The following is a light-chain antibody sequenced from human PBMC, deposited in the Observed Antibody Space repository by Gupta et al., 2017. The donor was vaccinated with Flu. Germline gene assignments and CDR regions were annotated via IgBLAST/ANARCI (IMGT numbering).Light chain of an antibody. CDR2: EAT. V-gene: IGLV2-23*01. Sequence: QSALTQPASVSGSPGQSITISCTATSRDIGNYNLVSWYQHHPGTAPILMIYEATKRPPGVSNRFAGYKSGNTAFLTISGLQAEDEAYYYCGSYGGGRVFGGGTKLTVL. J-gene: IGLJ3*02. CDR1: SRDIGNYNL. CDR3: GSYGGGRV.